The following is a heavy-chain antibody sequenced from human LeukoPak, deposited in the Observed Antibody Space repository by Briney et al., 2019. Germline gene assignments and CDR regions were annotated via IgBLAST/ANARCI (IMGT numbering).Heavy chain of an antibody. D-gene: IGHD3-10*01. CDR1: GFTVSSNY. J-gene: IGHJ4*02. CDR2: IYSGDST. Sequence: PGGSLRLSCAASGFTVSSNYMTWVRQAPGKGLEWVSIIYSGDSTYYADSVKGRFTISRDNSKNTLYLQMNSLRAEDTAVYYCTRGDIIKGDFDYWGQGTLVTVSS. CDR3: TRGDIIKGDFDY. V-gene: IGHV3-53*01.